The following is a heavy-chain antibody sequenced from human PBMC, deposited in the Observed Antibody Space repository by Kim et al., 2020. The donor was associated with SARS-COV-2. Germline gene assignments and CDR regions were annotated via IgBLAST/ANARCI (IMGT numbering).Heavy chain of an antibody. D-gene: IGHD3-10*01. V-gene: IGHV4-34*01. J-gene: IGHJ5*02. CDR2: INHSGST. Sequence: SETLSLTCAVYGGSFSGYYWSWIRQPPGKGLEWIGEINHSGSTNYNPSLKSRVTISVDTSKNQFSLKLSSVTAADTAVYYCARLLNLWFGELLHFDPWGQGTLVTVSS. CDR3: ARLLNLWFGELLHFDP. CDR1: GGSFSGYY.